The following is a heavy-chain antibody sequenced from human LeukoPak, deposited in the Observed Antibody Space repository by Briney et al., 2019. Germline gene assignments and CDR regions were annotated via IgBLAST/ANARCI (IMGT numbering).Heavy chain of an antibody. CDR1: GGSISSYY. CDR2: IYSSGST. V-gene: IGHV4-4*08. CDR3: ARDSDYYGSGSYKLYYYGMDV. D-gene: IGHD3-10*01. Sequence: SETLSLTCTVSGGSISSYYWTWIRQPPGKGLEWIGYIYSSGSTNYNPSLKSRITISVDTSKNQFSLKLSSVTAADTAVYYCARDSDYYGSGSYKLYYYGMDVWGQGTTVTVSS. J-gene: IGHJ6*02.